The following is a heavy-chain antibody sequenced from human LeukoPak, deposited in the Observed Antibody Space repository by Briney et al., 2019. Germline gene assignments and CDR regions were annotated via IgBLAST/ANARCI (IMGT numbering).Heavy chain of an antibody. J-gene: IGHJ4*02. CDR3: AKVLRLRGHFDY. CDR1: GFTFSSYA. CDR2: ISGSGGST. D-gene: IGHD5-18*01. V-gene: IGHV3-23*01. Sequence: GGSLRLSCAASGFTFSSYAMSWVRQAPGKGLEWVSGISGSGGSTYYADSVKGRFTISRDNSKNTLYLQMNSLRADDTAVYYCAKVLRLRGHFDYWGQGTLVTVSS.